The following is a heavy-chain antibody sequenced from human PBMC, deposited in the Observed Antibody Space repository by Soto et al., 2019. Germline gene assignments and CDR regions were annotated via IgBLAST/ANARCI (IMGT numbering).Heavy chain of an antibody. V-gene: IGHV3-11*01. Sequence: GGSLRLSCAASGFTFSDYYMSWIRQAPGKGLEWVSYISSSGSTIYYADSVKDRFTISRDNAKNSLYLKMNSLRAEDTAVYYCARGRGPYYDDSSGYYYWGQGTLVTVSS. D-gene: IGHD3-22*01. CDR3: ARGRGPYYDDSSGYYY. J-gene: IGHJ4*02. CDR2: ISSSGSTI. CDR1: GFTFSDYY.